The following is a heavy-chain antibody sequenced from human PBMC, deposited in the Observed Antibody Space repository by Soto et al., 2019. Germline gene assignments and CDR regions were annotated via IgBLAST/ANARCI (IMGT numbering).Heavy chain of an antibody. D-gene: IGHD1-7*01. J-gene: IGHJ5*02. CDR1: GYTFSSYG. CDR3: ARERGYNWKYGWFDP. CDR2: ISAYNVNT. V-gene: IGHV1-18*01. Sequence: QVQLVQSGAEVKKPGASVKVSCKASGYTFSSYGISWVRQAPGQGLEWMGRISAYNVNTNYAQKLQGRVTMTTDTSTSTAYMELRSLRADDTAVYSCARERGYNWKYGWFDPWGQGTLVTVSS.